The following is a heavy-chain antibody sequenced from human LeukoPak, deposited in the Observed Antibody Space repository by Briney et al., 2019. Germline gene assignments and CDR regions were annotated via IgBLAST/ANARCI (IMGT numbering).Heavy chain of an antibody. D-gene: IGHD5-24*01. Sequence: ASVKVSCKASGYTFTGYYMHWVRQAPGQGLEWMGWINPNSGGTNYAQKFQGRVTMTRDTSISTAYMELSRLRSDDTAVYYCARDRHPSREVDYWGQGTLVTVSS. CDR1: GYTFTGYY. V-gene: IGHV1-2*02. CDR2: INPNSGGT. CDR3: ARDRHPSREVDY. J-gene: IGHJ4*02.